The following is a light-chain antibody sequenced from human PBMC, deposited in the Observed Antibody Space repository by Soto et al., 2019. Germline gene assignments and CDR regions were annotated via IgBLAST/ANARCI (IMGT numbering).Light chain of an antibody. CDR1: SSDIGGYNY. CDR3: TSHTSSSTLYYD. J-gene: IGLJ1*01. Sequence: QSALTQPASVSGSPGQSITISCTGTSSDIGGYNYVSWYQQHPGKAPKLMIYEVSNRPSGVSNRFSGSKSGNTASLTISGLQPEDEADYYCTSHTSSSTLYYDFGTGTKLTVL. CDR2: EVS. V-gene: IGLV2-14*01.